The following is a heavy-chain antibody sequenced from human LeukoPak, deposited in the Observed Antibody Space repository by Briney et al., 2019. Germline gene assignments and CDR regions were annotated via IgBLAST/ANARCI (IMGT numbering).Heavy chain of an antibody. CDR1: GGSISSYY. J-gene: IGHJ4*02. CDR3: ARRILGYCSGGSCYYFDY. CDR2: IYYSGST. Sequence: SETLSLTCTVSGGSISSYYWSWLRQPPGKGLEWIGYIYYSGSTNYNPSLKSRVTISVDTSKNQFSLKLSSVTAADTAVYYCARRILGYCSGGSCYYFDYWGQGTLVTVSS. D-gene: IGHD2-15*01. V-gene: IGHV4-59*08.